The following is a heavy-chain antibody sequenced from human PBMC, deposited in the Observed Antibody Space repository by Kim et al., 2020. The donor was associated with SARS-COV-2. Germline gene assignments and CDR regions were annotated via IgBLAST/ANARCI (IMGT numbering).Heavy chain of an antibody. J-gene: IGHJ4*02. D-gene: IGHD3-22*01. CDR1: GFTFSNAW. CDR2: IKSKTDGGTT. Sequence: GGSLRLSCAASGFTFSNAWMSWVRQAPGKGLEWVGRIKSKTDGGTTDYAAPVKGRFTISRDDSKNTLYLQMNSLKTEDTAVYYCTTDLEYTMIVVPYWGHFDYWGQGTLVTVSS. CDR3: TTDLEYTMIVVPYWGHFDY. V-gene: IGHV3-15*01.